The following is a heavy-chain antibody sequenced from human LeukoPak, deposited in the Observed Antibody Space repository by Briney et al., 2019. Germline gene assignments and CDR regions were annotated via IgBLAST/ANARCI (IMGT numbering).Heavy chain of an antibody. D-gene: IGHD5-24*01. J-gene: IGHJ4*02. V-gene: IGHV4-39*01. CDR1: GGSISSSSYY. Sequence: PSETLSLTCTVSGGSISSSSYYWGWIRQPPGKGLEWIGSIYYSGSTYYNPSLKSRVTISVDTSKNQFSLKLSSVTAADTAVYYCASHRRDGYNPHFDYWGQGTLVTVSS. CDR3: ASHRRDGYNPHFDY. CDR2: IYYSGST.